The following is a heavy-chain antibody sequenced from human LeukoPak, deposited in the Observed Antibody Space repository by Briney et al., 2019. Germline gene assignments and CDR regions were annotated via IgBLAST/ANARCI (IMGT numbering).Heavy chain of an antibody. Sequence: PSETLSLTCTVSGGSISSYFWSWIRQPPGKGLEWIGYIFYSGDTNYNPSLKSRVTISADTSKSQFSLKLNSVTAADTAVYSCARAPRTDYCDSSGSHIGGFDYWGQGTLVTVSS. J-gene: IGHJ4*02. D-gene: IGHD3-22*01. CDR2: IFYSGDT. V-gene: IGHV4-59*01. CDR3: ARAPRTDYCDSSGSHIGGFDY. CDR1: GGSISSYF.